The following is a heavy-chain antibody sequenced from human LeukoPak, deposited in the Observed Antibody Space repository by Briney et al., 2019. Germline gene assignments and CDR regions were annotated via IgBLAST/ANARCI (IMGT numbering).Heavy chain of an antibody. CDR2: IYYTGST. J-gene: IGHJ3*02. D-gene: IGHD3-22*01. Sequence: SETLSLTCTVSGGSISSGSHYWGWIRQPPGKGLEWIGNIYYTGSTYYNPSLKSRVTISIDTSKNQFSLRLSSVTAADTAVYYCAREHDSSGVDAFDIWGQGTMVTVSS. CDR1: GGSISSGSHY. V-gene: IGHV4-39*07. CDR3: AREHDSSGVDAFDI.